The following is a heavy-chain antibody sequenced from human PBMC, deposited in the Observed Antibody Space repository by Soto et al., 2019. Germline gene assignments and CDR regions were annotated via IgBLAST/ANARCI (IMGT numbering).Heavy chain of an antibody. D-gene: IGHD4-17*01. CDR2: IYYSGST. CDR3: ARARGYGDMKIGWFDP. CDR1: GGSISSYY. Sequence: SETLSLTCTVSGGSISSYYWSWIRQPPGKGLEWIGYIYYSGSTNYNPSLKSRVTISVDTSKNQFSLKLSSVTAADTAVYYCARARGYGDMKIGWFDPWGQGTLVTVSS. J-gene: IGHJ5*02. V-gene: IGHV4-59*01.